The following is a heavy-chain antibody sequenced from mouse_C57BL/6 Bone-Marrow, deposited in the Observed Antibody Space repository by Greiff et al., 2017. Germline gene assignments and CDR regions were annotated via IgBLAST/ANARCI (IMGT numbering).Heavy chain of an antibody. D-gene: IGHD1-1*01. CDR1: GFNIKDYY. CDR3: ARSLIYYGTNY. J-gene: IGHJ2*01. CDR2: IGPEDGET. V-gene: IGHV14-2*01. Sequence: EVQLQQSGAELVKPGASVKLSCTASGFNIKDYYIHWVKQRTEQGLEWIGRIGPEDGETKYAPKFQDKATITADTSSNTDYLQLSSLTSEDTAGDYCARSLIYYGTNYWGQGTTLTVSS.